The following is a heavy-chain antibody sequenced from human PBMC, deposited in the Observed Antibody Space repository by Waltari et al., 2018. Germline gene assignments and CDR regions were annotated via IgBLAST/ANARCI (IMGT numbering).Heavy chain of an antibody. J-gene: IGHJ6*03. CDR3: ARGSGRFGELLPYYYYYMDV. D-gene: IGHD3-10*01. CDR1: GGTFSSYA. Sequence: QVQLVQSGAEVKKPGSSVKVSCKASGGTFSSYAISWVRQAPGQGLEWMGGIIPIFGTANYAQKFQGRVTITADKSTSTAYMELSSLRSEDTAVYYCARGSGRFGELLPYYYYYMDVWGKGTTVTVSS. V-gene: IGHV1-69*14. CDR2: IIPIFGTA.